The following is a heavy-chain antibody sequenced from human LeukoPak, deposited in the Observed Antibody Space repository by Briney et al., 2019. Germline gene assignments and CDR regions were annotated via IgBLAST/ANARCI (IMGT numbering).Heavy chain of an antibody. D-gene: IGHD3/OR15-3a*01. J-gene: IGHJ4*02. CDR1: GGSVSSGTYY. CDR3: ARVMDHGYSDY. CDR2: IYYSGST. Sequence: PSETLSLTCTVSGGSVSSGTYYWSWIRQPPGKELEWLGYIYYSGSTQYNPSLKSRVTISVDTSKNQFSLKLSSVTAADTAVYYCARVMDHGYSDYWGQETLVTVSS. V-gene: IGHV4-61*01.